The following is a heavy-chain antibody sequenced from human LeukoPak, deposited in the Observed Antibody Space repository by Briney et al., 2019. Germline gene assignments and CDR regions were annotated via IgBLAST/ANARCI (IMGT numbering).Heavy chain of an antibody. V-gene: IGHV3-30-3*01. D-gene: IGHD6-13*01. CDR3: ARDPESAALDYYFDY. Sequence: GRSLRLSCAASGFTFSSYAMHWVRQAPGKGLEWVAVISYDGSNKYYADSVKGRFTISRDNSKNTLYLQMNSLRAEDTAVYYRARDPESAALDYYFDYWGQGTLVTVSS. CDR2: ISYDGSNK. J-gene: IGHJ4*02. CDR1: GFTFSSYA.